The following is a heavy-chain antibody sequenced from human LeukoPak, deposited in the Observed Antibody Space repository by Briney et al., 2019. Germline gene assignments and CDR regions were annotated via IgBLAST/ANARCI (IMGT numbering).Heavy chain of an antibody. V-gene: IGHV1-69*13. D-gene: IGHD3-22*01. CDR2: IIPIFGTA. CDR3: AREATYYYDSSGSTHLLGDAFDI. Sequence: SVKVSCKASGGTFSSYAISWVRQAPGQGLEWMGGIIPIFGTAYYAQTFEGRFTITADESTSTAYMELSSLRSEDTAVYYCAREATYYYDSSGSTHLLGDAFDIWGQGTMVTVSS. CDR1: GGTFSSYA. J-gene: IGHJ3*02.